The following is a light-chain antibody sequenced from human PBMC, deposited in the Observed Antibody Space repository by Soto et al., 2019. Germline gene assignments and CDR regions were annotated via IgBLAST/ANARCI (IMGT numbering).Light chain of an antibody. J-gene: IGKJ3*01. V-gene: IGKV1-5*03. Sequence: DIHMTQYPTNLSASVGDRVTITCRASQSISSWLAWYQQKPGKAPKLLIYKASTLESGVPSRFSGSGSGTEYTITISSLQHDMFATYYCKKSFTFGPRTKVDIK. CDR3: KKSFT. CDR1: QSISSW. CDR2: KAS.